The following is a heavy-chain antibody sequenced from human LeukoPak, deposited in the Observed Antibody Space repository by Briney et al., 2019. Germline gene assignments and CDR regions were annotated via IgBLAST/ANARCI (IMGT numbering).Heavy chain of an antibody. CDR1: GYTFTNYG. CDR2: ISGYNGDT. J-gene: IGHJ4*02. Sequence: ASVKVSCKASGYTFTNYGVSWVRQAPGQGLEWMGWISGYNGDTKYAQKFQGRVAMTTDTSTSTAYMELGSLRSDDTAVYYCARGWGGYDDYWGQGTLVAVSS. CDR3: ARGWGGYDDY. V-gene: IGHV1-18*01. D-gene: IGHD5-12*01.